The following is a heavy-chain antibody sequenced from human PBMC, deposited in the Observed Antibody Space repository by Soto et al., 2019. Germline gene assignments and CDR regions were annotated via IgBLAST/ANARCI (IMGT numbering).Heavy chain of an antibody. J-gene: IGHJ4*02. CDR2: INPNSGGT. CDR3: ARRSGYYSYYFDY. Sequence: GASVKVSCKASGYTFTGYYMHWVRQAPGQGLEWMGWINPNSGGTNYAQKFQGWVTMTRDTSISTAYMELSRLRSDDTAVYYCARRSGYYSYYFDYWGQGTLVTVS. CDR1: GYTFTGYY. D-gene: IGHD3-3*01. V-gene: IGHV1-2*04.